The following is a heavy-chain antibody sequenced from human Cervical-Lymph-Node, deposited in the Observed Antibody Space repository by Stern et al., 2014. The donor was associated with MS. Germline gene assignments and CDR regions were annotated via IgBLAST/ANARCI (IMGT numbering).Heavy chain of an antibody. CDR2: IWYDGSNK. CDR1: GFTFRSYG. V-gene: IGHV3-33*01. J-gene: IGHJ4*02. Sequence: VQLVESGGGVVQPGRSLRLSCAASGFTFRSYGLHWVRQDPGKGLEWVAVIWYDGSNKYYADSVKGRFTISRDNSKNTLYLQMNSLRAEDTAVYYCARDRYSSSWYNYFDYWGQGTLVTVSS. CDR3: ARDRYSSSWYNYFDY. D-gene: IGHD6-13*01.